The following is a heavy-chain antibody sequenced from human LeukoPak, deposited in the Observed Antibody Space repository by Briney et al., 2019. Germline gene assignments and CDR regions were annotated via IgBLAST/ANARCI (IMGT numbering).Heavy chain of an antibody. CDR2: IYPGDSDT. CDR1: GYSFTSYW. D-gene: IGHD3-3*01. CDR3: ARLVRIFGVVTSSYMDV. Sequence: GESLKISCKGSGYSFTSYWIGWVRQMPGKGLEWMGIIYPGDSDTRYSPSFQGQVTISADKSISTAYLQWSSLKASDTAMYYCARLVRIFGVVTSSYMDVWGKGTPVTISS. V-gene: IGHV5-51*01. J-gene: IGHJ6*03.